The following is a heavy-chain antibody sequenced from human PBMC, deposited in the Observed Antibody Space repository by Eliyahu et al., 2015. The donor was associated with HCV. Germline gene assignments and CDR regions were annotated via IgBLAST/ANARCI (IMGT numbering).Heavy chain of an antibody. J-gene: IGHJ4*02. CDR1: GFXFSSYA. CDR2: ISYDGSNK. Sequence: QVQLVESGGGVVQPGRSLXLSCAASGFXFSSYAMHWVRQAPGKGLEWVAVISYDGSNKYYADSVKGRFTISRDNSKNTLYLQMNSLRAEDTAVYYCARGGYGDADFDYWGQGTLVTISS. V-gene: IGHV3-30-3*01. D-gene: IGHD4-17*01. CDR3: ARGGYGDADFDY.